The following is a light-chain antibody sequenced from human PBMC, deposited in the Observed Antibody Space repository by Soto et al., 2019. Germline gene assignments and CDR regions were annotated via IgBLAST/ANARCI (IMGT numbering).Light chain of an antibody. CDR2: EVR. CDR3: SSYTTSSTLV. Sequence: QSVLTQPASVSGSPGQSITIACTGTNRDVGSYNLVSWYQQRPGEAPKLIISEVRNRPSGISYRFTGSKSGNTASLTIPGLQAEDEADYYCSSYTTSSTLVFGGGTKLTVL. J-gene: IGLJ3*02. V-gene: IGLV2-14*01. CDR1: NRDVGSYNL.